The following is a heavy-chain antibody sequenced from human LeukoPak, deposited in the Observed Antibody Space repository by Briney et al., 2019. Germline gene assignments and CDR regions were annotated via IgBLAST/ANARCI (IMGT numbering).Heavy chain of an antibody. CDR1: GFIVSSNY. CDR3: ARDGGLAARTRANYYYYGMDV. J-gene: IGHJ6*02. Sequence: GGSLRLSCAASGFIVSSNYMSWVRQAPGRGLELGSVLYSGGSTYYTDTAKGRLTISRDNSKNTLYLQMNSLRAEETAVYYCARDGGLAARTRANYYYYGMDVWGQGTTVTVSS. V-gene: IGHV3-66*01. D-gene: IGHD6-6*01. CDR2: LYSGGST.